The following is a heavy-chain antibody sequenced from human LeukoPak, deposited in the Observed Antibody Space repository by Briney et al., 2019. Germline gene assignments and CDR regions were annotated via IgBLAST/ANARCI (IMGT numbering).Heavy chain of an antibody. CDR1: GGTFDTYG. D-gene: IGHD3-3*01. CDR3: AGIPVFGVVLHQEPV. V-gene: IGHV1-69*13. J-gene: IGHJ6*04. Sequence: SVKVSCKASGGTFDTYGIHWVRQAPGQGLEWMGGIIPIFGTADYAQKFQGRVTITADESTSTAYMELSSLRSEDTAVYFCAGIPVFGVVLHQEPVWGKGTTVTVSS. CDR2: IIPIFGTA.